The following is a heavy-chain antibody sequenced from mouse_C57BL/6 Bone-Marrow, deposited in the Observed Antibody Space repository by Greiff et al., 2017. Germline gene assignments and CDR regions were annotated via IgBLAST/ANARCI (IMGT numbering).Heavy chain of an antibody. D-gene: IGHD2-4*01. J-gene: IGHJ2*01. CDR3: ASWDYDRDY. CDR2: IYPGDGDT. CDR1: GYAFSSSW. Sequence: QVQLQQSGPELVKPGASVKISCKASGYAFSSSWMNWVKQRPGKGLEWIGRIYPGDGDTNDNGKFKGKGTLTADKSSSTAYMQLSSLTSEDSAVYFCASWDYDRDYWGQGTTLTVSS. V-gene: IGHV1-82*01.